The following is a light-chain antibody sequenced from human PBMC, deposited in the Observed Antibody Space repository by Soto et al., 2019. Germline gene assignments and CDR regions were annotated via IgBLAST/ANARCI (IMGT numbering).Light chain of an antibody. CDR2: DAS. Sequence: EIVLTQSPATLSLSPGERATLSCRASQSVSSFLAWYQQKPGQAPRLLIYDASNRATGIPTRFSGSGSGTDLTLTISSLEPEDFAIYYCQQRINWRLTFGGGTKVEIK. V-gene: IGKV3-11*01. CDR1: QSVSSF. J-gene: IGKJ4*01. CDR3: QQRINWRLT.